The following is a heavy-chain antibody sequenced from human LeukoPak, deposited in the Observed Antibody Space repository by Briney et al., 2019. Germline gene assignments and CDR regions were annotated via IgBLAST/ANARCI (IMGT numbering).Heavy chain of an antibody. D-gene: IGHD3-10*01. CDR1: CRSISSRSYY. CDR2: MDYSGST. CDR3: ARHGSYGSGSYHYLDY. Sequence: SETLSLIYTLSCRSISSRSYYWGWIRQPPGKGLEWFGSMDYSGSTYCHPSLKSRVPVSVQTSRYQFALKLRSVTAADTAVYYCARHGSYGSGSYHYLDYWGQGTQVTVSS. V-gene: IGHV4-39*01. J-gene: IGHJ4*02.